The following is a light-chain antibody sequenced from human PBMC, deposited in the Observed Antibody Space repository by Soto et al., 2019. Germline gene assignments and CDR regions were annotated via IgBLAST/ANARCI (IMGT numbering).Light chain of an antibody. CDR2: EVT. CDR1: SGDIGGYNY. V-gene: IGLV2-14*01. Sequence: QSVLTQPASVSGSPGQSITISCTGTSGDIGGYNYVSWYQQHPGKAPKLLISEVTNRPSGVSNRFSGSKSGNTASLTISGLQAEDEDDYYCSSYTTNSPPVVFGGGTKLTVL. J-gene: IGLJ2*01. CDR3: SSYTTNSPPVV.